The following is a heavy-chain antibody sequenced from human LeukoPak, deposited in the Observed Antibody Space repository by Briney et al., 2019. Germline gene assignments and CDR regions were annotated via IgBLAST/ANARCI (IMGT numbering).Heavy chain of an antibody. CDR1: GFTLTIYR. J-gene: IGHJ4*02. V-gene: IGHV3-48*02. CDR3: ARSLIPYFDY. CDR2: TTSGSRPI. D-gene: IGHD2-21*01. Sequence: GGSLRLSCVASGFTLTIYRINWVRAARGKGRECVSYTTSGSRPIYYADSVKSRFTISRDDANNSVYLQMNSLRDEDTAVYYCARSLIPYFDYWGQGTLVTVSS.